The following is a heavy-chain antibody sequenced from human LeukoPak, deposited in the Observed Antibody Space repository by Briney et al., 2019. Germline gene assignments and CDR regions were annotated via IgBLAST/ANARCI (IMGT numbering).Heavy chain of an antibody. CDR3: ARAGYCSSTSCYTDYFDY. J-gene: IGHJ4*02. CDR1: GYTFTGYY. CDR2: INPNSGGT. Sequence: ASVKVPCKASGYTFTGYYMHWVRQAPGQGLEWMGWINPNSGGTNYAQKFQGRVTMTRDTSISTAYMELSRLRSDDTAVYYCARAGYCSSTSCYTDYFDYWGQGTLVTVSS. D-gene: IGHD2-2*02. V-gene: IGHV1-2*02.